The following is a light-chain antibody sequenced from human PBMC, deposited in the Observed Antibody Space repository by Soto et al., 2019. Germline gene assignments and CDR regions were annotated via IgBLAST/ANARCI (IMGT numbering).Light chain of an antibody. CDR2: GAS. Sequence: EIVLTQSPGTLSVSPGERATLSCRASQSVSGSSLAWYQQKPGQAPRLLIYGASSRATGILDRFSGSGSGTDFTLTISRLEPEDFAVYYCQHYGSSLWTFGQGTKVELK. CDR3: QHYGSSLWT. CDR1: QSVSGSS. V-gene: IGKV3-20*01. J-gene: IGKJ1*01.